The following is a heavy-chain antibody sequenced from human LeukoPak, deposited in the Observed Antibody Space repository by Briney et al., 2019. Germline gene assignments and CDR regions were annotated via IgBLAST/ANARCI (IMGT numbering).Heavy chain of an antibody. Sequence: SVKVSCKASGYTFTGYYMHWVRQAPGQGLEWMGWINPNSGGTNYAQKFQGRVTMTRDTSISTAYMELSRPRSDDTAVYYCARDSRSSWFYYYYMDAWGKGTTVTVSS. D-gene: IGHD6-6*01. CDR2: INPNSGGT. J-gene: IGHJ6*03. CDR1: GYTFTGYY. V-gene: IGHV1-2*02. CDR3: ARDSRSSWFYYYYMDA.